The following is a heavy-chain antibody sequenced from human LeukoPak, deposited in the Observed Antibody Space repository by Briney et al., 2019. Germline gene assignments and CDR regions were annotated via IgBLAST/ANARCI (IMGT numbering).Heavy chain of an antibody. CDR1: GFTVSSNY. CDR2: IYSGGST. Sequence: PGGSLRLSCAASGFTVSSNYMSWVRQAPGKGLEWVSVIYSGGSTYYADSVKGRFTISRDNSKNTLYLQMNSLRAEDTAVYYCARSMTLGPYGMDVWGQGTTVTVSS. V-gene: IGHV3-66*01. J-gene: IGHJ6*02. CDR3: ARSMTLGPYGMDV. D-gene: IGHD1-26*01.